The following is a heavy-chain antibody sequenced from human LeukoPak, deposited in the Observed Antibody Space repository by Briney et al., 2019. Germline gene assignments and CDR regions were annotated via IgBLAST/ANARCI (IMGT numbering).Heavy chain of an antibody. CDR3: ARDLLLWFGEFTGPYDY. CDR1: GGSISSGSYY. Sequence: SQTLSLTRTVSGGSISSGSYYWSWIRQPAGKGLEWIGRIYTSGSTNYNPSLKSRVTISVDTSKNQFSLKLSSVTAADTAVYYCARDLLLWFGEFTGPYDYWGQGTLVTVSS. J-gene: IGHJ4*02. D-gene: IGHD3-10*01. V-gene: IGHV4-61*02. CDR2: IYTSGST.